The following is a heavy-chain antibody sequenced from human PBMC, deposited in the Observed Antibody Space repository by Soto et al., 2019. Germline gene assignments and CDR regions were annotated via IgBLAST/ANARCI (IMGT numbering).Heavy chain of an antibody. V-gene: IGHV3-9*01. CDR1: GFTFDNYA. Sequence: GGSLRLSCAASGFTFDNYAMQWVRQAPGKGLEWVSGIDWDSNSIGYADSVKGRFTISRDNAKNSLYLQMNSLRLEDTAFYYCVKVSNDFWSGYYKGWFNSWGQGSVVTVSS. CDR2: IDWDSNSI. CDR3: VKVSNDFWSGYYKGWFNS. D-gene: IGHD3-3*01. J-gene: IGHJ5*01.